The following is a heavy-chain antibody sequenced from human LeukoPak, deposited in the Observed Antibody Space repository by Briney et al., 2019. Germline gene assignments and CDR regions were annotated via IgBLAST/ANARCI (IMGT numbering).Heavy chain of an antibody. CDR3: ARGPNSNWSGLDF. D-gene: IGHD6-6*01. CDR1: GFTFSSYW. J-gene: IGHJ4*02. V-gene: IGHV3-7*01. Sequence: GGSLRLSCAASGFTFSSYWMSWVRQAPGKGLEWVAHIKQDGSEKNYVDSVKGRFTISRDNARNSLLLQMDGLRAEDTAVYYCARGPNSNWSGLDFWGQGTLLTVSS. CDR2: IKQDGSEK.